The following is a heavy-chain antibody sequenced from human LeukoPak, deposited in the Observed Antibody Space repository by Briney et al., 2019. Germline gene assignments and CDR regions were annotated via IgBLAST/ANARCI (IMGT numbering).Heavy chain of an antibody. CDR3: AKRGVVIRGILVIGYHQEAYHYDF. J-gene: IGHJ4*02. V-gene: IGHV3-23*01. CDR2: ISERGGST. D-gene: IGHD3-10*01. CDR1: GISLSNYA. Sequence: GGSLRLSCVVSGISLSNYAMTWVRQAPGKGLEWVSYISERGGSTTYADSVKGRFTTSRDTSLNTLYLQMNNLRAEDTAVYFCAKRGVVIRGILVIGYHQEAYHYDFWGQGVLVTVSS.